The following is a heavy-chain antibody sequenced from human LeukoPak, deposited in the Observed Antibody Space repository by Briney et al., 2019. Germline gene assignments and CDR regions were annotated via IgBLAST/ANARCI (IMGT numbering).Heavy chain of an antibody. D-gene: IGHD1-1*01. V-gene: IGHV3-66*02. CDR2: IYSGGST. Sequence: GGSLRLSCAASGFTVSSNYMSWVRQAPGKGLEWVSVIYSGGSTYYADSVKGRFTISRDNSENTLYLQMNSLRAEDTAVYYCARERGQASFDYWGQGTLVTVSS. CDR3: ARERGQASFDY. J-gene: IGHJ4*02. CDR1: GFTVSSNY.